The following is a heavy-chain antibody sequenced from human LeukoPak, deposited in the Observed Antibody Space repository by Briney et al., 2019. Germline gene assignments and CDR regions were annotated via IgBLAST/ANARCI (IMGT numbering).Heavy chain of an antibody. V-gene: IGHV1-69*13. Sequence: SVKVSCKASGGTFSSYAISWVRQAPGHGLEWMGGIIPIFGAANYAQKFQGRVTITADESTSTAYMELSSLRSEDTAVYYCAREDYGSGSYFYWGQGTLVTASS. CDR2: IIPIFGAA. CDR3: AREDYGSGSYFY. CDR1: GGTFSSYA. J-gene: IGHJ4*02. D-gene: IGHD3-10*01.